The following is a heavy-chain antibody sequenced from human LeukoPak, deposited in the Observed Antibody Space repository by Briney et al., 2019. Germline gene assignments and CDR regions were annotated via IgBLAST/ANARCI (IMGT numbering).Heavy chain of an antibody. D-gene: IGHD1-26*01. J-gene: IGHJ4*02. Sequence: ASVKVSCKASGYTFTGYYMHWVRQAPGQGLEWMGWINPNGSGTNYAQKFQGRVTMTRDTSISTAYMELSRLRSDDTAVYYCARASVSGRAPVDYWGQGTLVTVSS. V-gene: IGHV1-2*02. CDR2: INPNGSGT. CDR1: GYTFTGYY. CDR3: ARASVSGRAPVDY.